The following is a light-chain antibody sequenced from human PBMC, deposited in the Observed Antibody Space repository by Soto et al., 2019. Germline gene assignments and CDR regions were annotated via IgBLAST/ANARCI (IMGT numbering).Light chain of an antibody. J-gene: IGLJ3*02. CDR2: EVS. Sequence: QSALTQPASVSGSPGQSIAISCTGTNSDVGGYNYVSWYQQFPGKAPQLLIYEVSVRPSGVSNRFSGSKSGTSASLAISGLRSEDEADYYCAAWDDSLNAWVFGGGTQLTVL. CDR3: AAWDDSLNAWV. CDR1: NSDVGGYNY. V-gene: IGLV2-14*01.